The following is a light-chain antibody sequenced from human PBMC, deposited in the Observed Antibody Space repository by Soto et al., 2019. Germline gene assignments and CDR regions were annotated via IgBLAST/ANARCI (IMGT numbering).Light chain of an antibody. Sequence: EMVLTQSPATLSLSPGERATLSCRASETIRGLLAWYQQRPGQPPRLLIYDASNRAIGIPARFSGSGSGTEFTLTISSLQSEDFAAYHCQQYDTWPQTFGQGTKVDIK. CDR2: DAS. CDR3: QQYDTWPQT. J-gene: IGKJ1*01. V-gene: IGKV3D-15*01. CDR1: ETIRGL.